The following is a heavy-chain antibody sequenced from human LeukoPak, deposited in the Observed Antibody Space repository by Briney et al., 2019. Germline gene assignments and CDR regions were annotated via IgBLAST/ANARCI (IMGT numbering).Heavy chain of an antibody. D-gene: IGHD2-15*01. CDR2: ISWNSGNT. J-gene: IGHJ5*02. V-gene: IGHV3-9*01. CDR3: AKSGQYCSGGTCQNSFDP. CDR1: GFTFANYA. Sequence: PGGSLRLSRAASGFTFANYAMHWVRQAPGKGLEWVSSISWNSGNTDYADSVKGRFTISRDNAKNSLYLQMNSLRVEDTALYYCAKSGQYCSGGTCQNSFDPWGQGTLVTVSS.